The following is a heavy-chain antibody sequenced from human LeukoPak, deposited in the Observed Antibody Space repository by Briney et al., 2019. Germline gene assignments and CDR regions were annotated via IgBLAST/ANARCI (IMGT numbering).Heavy chain of an antibody. CDR1: GGSISSYY. D-gene: IGHD2-15*01. CDR3: AREGCSGGSCVDY. J-gene: IGHJ4*02. Sequence: SETLSLTCTVSGGSISSYYWSWIRQHPGKGLEWIGYIYYSGSTYYNPSLKSRVTISVDTSKNQFSLKLSSVTAADTAVYYCAREGCSGGSCVDYWGQGTLVTVSS. V-gene: IGHV4-59*06. CDR2: IYYSGST.